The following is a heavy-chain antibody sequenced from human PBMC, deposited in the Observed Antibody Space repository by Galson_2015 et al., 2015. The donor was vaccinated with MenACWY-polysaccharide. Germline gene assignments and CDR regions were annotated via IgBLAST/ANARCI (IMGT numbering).Heavy chain of an antibody. CDR1: GGSVKNSY. V-gene: IGHV4-59*02. Sequence: LSLTCSLSGGSVKNSYWRWFRQPPGKGLEWIGYILYTESTTYNPSLKSRVTISIGASESHFSLNLTSVTAADTAVYYCARGRALTDYWGQGTLVTVSS. J-gene: IGHJ4*02. CDR3: ARGRALTDY. CDR2: ILYTEST.